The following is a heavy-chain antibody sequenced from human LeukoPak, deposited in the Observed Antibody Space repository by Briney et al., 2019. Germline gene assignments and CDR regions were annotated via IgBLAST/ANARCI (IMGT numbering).Heavy chain of an antibody. D-gene: IGHD3-22*01. V-gene: IGHV3-30-3*01. CDR2: LSYDGSNK. Sequence: PGTSERLSCAACGYTLSSYAMHWIRQSRGKGVEGLAFLSYDGSNKYCAVAVKGRFTISKDNSKNTLYLQMNSLKAEDTTVYYCATLDYYDSSTFDYWGQGTLVTVSS. CDR3: ATLDYYDSSTFDY. CDR1: GYTLSSYA. J-gene: IGHJ4*02.